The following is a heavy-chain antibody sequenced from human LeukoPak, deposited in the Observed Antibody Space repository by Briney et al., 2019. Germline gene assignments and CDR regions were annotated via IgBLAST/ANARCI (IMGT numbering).Heavy chain of an antibody. J-gene: IGHJ4*02. D-gene: IGHD3-10*02. CDR1: GFTFSSYW. CDR3: ARDFSDVRGNIFDS. Sequence: GGSLRLSCAASGFTFSSYWMSWVRQAPGKGLEWVANIKQDGSEKYYVDSVKGRFTISRDNAKNSLYLQINSLRAEDTAVYYCARDFSDVRGNIFDSWGQGTLVTVSS. V-gene: IGHV3-7*01. CDR2: IKQDGSEK.